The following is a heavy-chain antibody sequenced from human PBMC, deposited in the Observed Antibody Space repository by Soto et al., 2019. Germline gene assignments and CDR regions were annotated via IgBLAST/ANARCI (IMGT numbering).Heavy chain of an antibody. CDR2: INHSGST. CDR1: GGSFSGYY. D-gene: IGHD6-19*01. V-gene: IGHV4-34*01. J-gene: IGHJ6*02. Sequence: SETLSLTCAVYGGSFSGYYWSWIRQPPGKGLEWIGEINHSGSTNYNPSLKSRVTISVDTSENQFSLKLSSVTAADTAVYYCARASLEQWLVHSYYYGMDVWGQGTTVTVSS. CDR3: ARASLEQWLVHSYYYGMDV.